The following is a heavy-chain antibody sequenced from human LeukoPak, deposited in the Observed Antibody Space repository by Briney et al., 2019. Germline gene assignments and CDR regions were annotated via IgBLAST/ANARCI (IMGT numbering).Heavy chain of an antibody. CDR3: AKGGIHRGYYYYYMAV. Sequence: PGGSLRLSCAASGFTFDDYAMHWVRQAPGKGLEWVSGINWSGDRIGYADSVKGRFTISRDNAKKSLYLQMNSLRTEDTALYYCAKGGIHRGYYYYYMAVWGKGTTVTVSS. CDR2: INWSGDRI. CDR1: GFTFDDYA. J-gene: IGHJ6*03. D-gene: IGHD6-13*01. V-gene: IGHV3-9*01.